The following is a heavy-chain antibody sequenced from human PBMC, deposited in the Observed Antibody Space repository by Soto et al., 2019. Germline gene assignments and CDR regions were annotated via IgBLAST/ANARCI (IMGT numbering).Heavy chain of an antibody. CDR1: GFTFSYYW. D-gene: IGHD3-22*01. CDR3: VRDATYRDSSFYYDVSDI. V-gene: IGHV3-7*05. CDR2: IGRDGGEE. Sequence: DVQLMESGGCLVQPGGSLRLSCAASGFTFSYYWMTSVRQAPGKGLEWVSNIGRDGGEEHYVDSVKGRFSVSRDNAKESIYLQMNSLRIEDTAVYYCVRDATYRDSSFYYDVSDIWGQGTMVTVSS. J-gene: IGHJ3*02.